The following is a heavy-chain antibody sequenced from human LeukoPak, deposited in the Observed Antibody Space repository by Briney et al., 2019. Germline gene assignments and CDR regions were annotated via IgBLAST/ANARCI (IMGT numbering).Heavy chain of an antibody. Sequence: SVKVSCKASGGTFSSYAISWVRQAPGQGLEWMGGIIHIFGTANYAQKFQGRVTITADESTSTAYMELSSLRSEDTAVYYCARVQWELITNWFDPWGQGTLVTVSS. CDR2: IIHIFGTA. D-gene: IGHD1-26*01. CDR1: GGTFSSYA. CDR3: ARVQWELITNWFDP. J-gene: IGHJ5*02. V-gene: IGHV1-69*13.